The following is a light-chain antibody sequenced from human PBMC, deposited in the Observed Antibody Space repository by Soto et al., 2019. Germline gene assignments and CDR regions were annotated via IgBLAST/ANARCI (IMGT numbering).Light chain of an antibody. Sequence: EIVLTQSPGTLSLSPGERATLSCRASQSVSSSYLAWYQQKPGQAPRLLIYGASTRATGTPDRFSGSGSGTDFTLTINRLEPEDFAVYYCQQYGSSPYTFGKGTKLEIK. J-gene: IGKJ2*01. V-gene: IGKV3-20*01. CDR1: QSVSSSY. CDR2: GAS. CDR3: QQYGSSPYT.